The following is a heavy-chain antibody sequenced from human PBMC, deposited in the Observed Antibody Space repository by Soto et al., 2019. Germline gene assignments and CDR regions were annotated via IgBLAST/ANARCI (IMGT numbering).Heavy chain of an antibody. V-gene: IGHV3-74*01. CDR1: GFTFSNYW. CDR3: GRDLGGVGSY. CDR2: LNKDGGRT. Sequence: GGSLRLSCAASGFTFSNYWFHWVRQAPGKGLVWVSRLNKDGGRTDYADSVKGRFTIFRDNARNTLYLQINSLRAEDTAVYYCGRDLGGVGSYWGQGTLVTVSS. J-gene: IGHJ4*02. D-gene: IGHD3-16*01.